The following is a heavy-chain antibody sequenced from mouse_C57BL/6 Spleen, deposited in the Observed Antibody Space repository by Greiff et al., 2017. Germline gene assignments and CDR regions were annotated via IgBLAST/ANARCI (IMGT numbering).Heavy chain of an antibody. D-gene: IGHD1-1*01. J-gene: IGHJ2*01. Sequence: VQLQQSGPELVKPGASVKISCKASGYAFSSSWMNWVKQRPGKGLEWIGRIYPGDGDTNYNGKFKGKATLTADKSSSTAYMQLSSLTSEDSAVYFCAIYGSSTGGYFDYWGQGTTLTVSS. CDR1: GYAFSSSW. V-gene: IGHV1-82*01. CDR2: IYPGDGDT. CDR3: AIYGSSTGGYFDY.